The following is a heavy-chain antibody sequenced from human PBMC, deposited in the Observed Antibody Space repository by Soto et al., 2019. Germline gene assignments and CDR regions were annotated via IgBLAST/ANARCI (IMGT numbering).Heavy chain of an antibody. CDR3: ATQRLGDASGCPPFDY. CDR2: INPNSGGT. V-gene: IGHV1-2*04. J-gene: IGHJ4*02. CDR1: GYTFTGYY. Sequence: EASVKVSCKASGYTFTGYYMHWVRQAPGQGLAWMGWINPNSGGTNYAQKFQGCVTMTRDTSISTAYMELSRLTSDDTAVYYCATQRLGDASGCPPFDYWGQGTPVTVSS. D-gene: IGHD3-16*01.